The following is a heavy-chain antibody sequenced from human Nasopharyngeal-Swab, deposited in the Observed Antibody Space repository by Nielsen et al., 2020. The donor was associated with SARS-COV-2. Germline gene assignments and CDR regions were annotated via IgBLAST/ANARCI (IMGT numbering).Heavy chain of an antibody. D-gene: IGHD3-10*01. Sequence: GESLKISCAASGFTFSGYAMHWVRQAAGKGLEWVALIPSDGSEKYYADSVKGRFAISRDNSKNTLYLQMNSLRAEDTALYYCAKVFPYGSGRYSPAWDFHYWGQGTLVAVSS. CDR1: GFTFSGYA. V-gene: IGHV3-30*02. J-gene: IGHJ4*02. CDR3: AKVFPYGSGRYSPAWDFHY. CDR2: IPSDGSEK.